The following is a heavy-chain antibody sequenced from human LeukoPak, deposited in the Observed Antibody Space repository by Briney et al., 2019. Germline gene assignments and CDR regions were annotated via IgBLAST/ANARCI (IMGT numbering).Heavy chain of an antibody. J-gene: IGHJ6*02. CDR3: ARGVVVVPAVYYYGMDV. V-gene: IGHV4-30-4*01. Sequence: PSETLSLTCTVSGGSISSGDYYWSWIRQPPGKGLEWIVYIYYSGSTYYNPSLKSRVTISVDTSKNQFSLKLSSVTAADTAVYYCARGVVVVPAVYYYGMDVWGQGTTVTVSS. CDR2: IYYSGST. D-gene: IGHD2-2*01. CDR1: GGSISSGDYY.